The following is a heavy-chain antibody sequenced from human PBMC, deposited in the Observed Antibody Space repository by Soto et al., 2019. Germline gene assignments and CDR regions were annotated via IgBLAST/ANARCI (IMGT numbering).Heavy chain of an antibody. Sequence: SETLSLTCAVYGGSFRGYYWSWIRQPPGKGLEWIGEINHSGSTNYNPSLKSRVTISVDTSKNQFSLRLNSVTAADTAVYYCARHSDQTGCDASGQGTRVTVSS. V-gene: IGHV4-34*01. D-gene: IGHD3-9*01. J-gene: IGHJ5*02. CDR2: INHSGST. CDR1: GGSFRGYY. CDR3: ARHSDQTGCDA.